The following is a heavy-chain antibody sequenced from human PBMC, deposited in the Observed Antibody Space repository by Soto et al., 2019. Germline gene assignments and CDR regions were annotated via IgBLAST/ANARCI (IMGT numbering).Heavy chain of an antibody. CDR2: IKSKTDGGTT. Sequence: GGSLRLSCAASGFTFSNAWMNWVRQAPGKGLEWVGRIKSKTDGGTTDYAAPVKGRFTISRDDSKNTLYLQMNSLKTEDTAVYYCTTDPGAVVVVAATPEYYYYGMDVWGQGTTVTVSS. V-gene: IGHV3-15*07. CDR1: GFTFSNAW. J-gene: IGHJ6*02. D-gene: IGHD2-15*01. CDR3: TTDPGAVVVVAATPEYYYYGMDV.